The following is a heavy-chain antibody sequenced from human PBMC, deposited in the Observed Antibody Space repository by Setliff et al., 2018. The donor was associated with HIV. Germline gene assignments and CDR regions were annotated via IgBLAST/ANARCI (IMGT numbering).Heavy chain of an antibody. Sequence: ETLSLTCIVSGGSISSSSYYWGWIRQPPGKGLEWIGSIYHDGSTDYNPSLKSRVTISVDTSKDQFSLKLRSLTATDTAIYHCARSMRYFYDTSGFSWFDPWGQGTLVTVSS. CDR2: IYHDGST. CDR3: ARSMRYFYDTSGFSWFDP. J-gene: IGHJ5*02. CDR1: GGSISSSSYY. D-gene: IGHD3-22*01. V-gene: IGHV4-39*01.